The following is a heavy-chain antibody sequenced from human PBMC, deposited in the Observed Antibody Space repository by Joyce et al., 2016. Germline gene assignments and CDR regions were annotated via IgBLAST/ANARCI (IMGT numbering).Heavy chain of an antibody. CDR2: ISGSTTYI. J-gene: IGHJ3*02. CDR1: GFTFRSYS. CDR3: ARGRNSGFDAFDM. Sequence: EVQVVESGGGLVRPGGSLRLSCAASGFTFRSYSINWVRQAPVKGLQWVASISGSTTYIYYADSVKGRFTLSRDNAKNSLLLQMSSLRAEDTALYYCARGRNSGFDAFDMWGQGTMVTVSS. D-gene: IGHD2/OR15-2a*01. V-gene: IGHV3-21*01.